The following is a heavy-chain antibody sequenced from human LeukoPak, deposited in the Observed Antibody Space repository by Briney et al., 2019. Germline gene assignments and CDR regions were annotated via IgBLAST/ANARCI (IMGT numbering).Heavy chain of an antibody. Sequence: GGSLRLSCAASGFTFSSYAMSWVRQAPGKGLEWVSAISGSGGSTYYADSVKGRFTISRDNSKNMLYLQMNSLRAEDTAVYYCAKSYSSGWYFRFDYWGQGTLVTVSS. CDR1: GFTFSSYA. CDR2: ISGSGGST. V-gene: IGHV3-23*01. CDR3: AKSYSSGWYFRFDY. D-gene: IGHD6-19*01. J-gene: IGHJ4*02.